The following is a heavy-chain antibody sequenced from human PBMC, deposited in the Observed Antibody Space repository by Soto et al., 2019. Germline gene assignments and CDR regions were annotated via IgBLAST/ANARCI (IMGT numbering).Heavy chain of an antibody. CDR3: ARENYYGSGSSGFDP. V-gene: IGHV4-59*01. CDR1: GGSIGGYY. D-gene: IGHD3-10*01. J-gene: IGHJ5*02. Sequence: PSETLSLTCTVSGGSIGGYYCSWIRQPPGKGLEWIGYIYYSGSTNYNPSLKSRVTISVDTSKNQFSLQLSSVTAADTAVYYCARENYYGSGSSGFDPWGQGTLVTVSS. CDR2: IYYSGST.